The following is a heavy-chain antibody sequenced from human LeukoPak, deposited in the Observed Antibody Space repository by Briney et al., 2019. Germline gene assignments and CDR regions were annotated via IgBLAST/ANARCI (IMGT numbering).Heavy chain of an antibody. J-gene: IGHJ4*02. Sequence: SETLSLTCTVSGGSISSSYWSWIRRPPGKGLEWIGYRYYSGSTNYNPSLQSRVTISLDTSKNQFSLKLSSVTAADTAVYYCAREYCSSSSCYFDYWGQGTLVTVSS. CDR3: AREYCSSSSCYFDY. CDR1: GGSISSSY. D-gene: IGHD2-2*01. CDR2: RYYSGST. V-gene: IGHV4-59*01.